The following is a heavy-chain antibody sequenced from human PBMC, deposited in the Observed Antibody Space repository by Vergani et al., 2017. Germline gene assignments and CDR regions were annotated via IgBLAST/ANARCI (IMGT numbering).Heavy chain of an antibody. CDR3: AREGLVEQQLGADYYYMDV. J-gene: IGHJ6*03. V-gene: IGHV1-3*01. Sequence: QVQLVQSGAEVKKPGASVKVSCKASGYTFTSYAMHWVRQAPGQRLEWMGWINAGNGNTKYSQKFQGRVTITRDTSASTAYMELSSLRSEDTAVYYCAREGLVEQQLGADYYYMDVWGKGTTVIVSS. D-gene: IGHD6-13*01. CDR1: GYTFTSYA. CDR2: INAGNGNT.